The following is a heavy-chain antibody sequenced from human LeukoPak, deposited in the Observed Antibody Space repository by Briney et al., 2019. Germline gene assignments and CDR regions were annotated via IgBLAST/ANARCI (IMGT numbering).Heavy chain of an antibody. Sequence: RGGSLRLSCAASGFTFSNSGMSWVRQAPGKGLEWVSAISTDAGETHYADSVKGRFTISRDNSKNTVSLQMSSLRAEDTAVYYCARDVVVVVASDSNFDYWGQGTLVTVSS. CDR3: ARDVVVVVASDSNFDY. V-gene: IGHV3-23*01. D-gene: IGHD2-15*01. J-gene: IGHJ4*02. CDR2: ISTDAGET. CDR1: GFTFSNSG.